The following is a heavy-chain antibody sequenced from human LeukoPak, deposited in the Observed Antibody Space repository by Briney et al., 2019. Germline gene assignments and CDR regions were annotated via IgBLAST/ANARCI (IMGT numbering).Heavy chain of an antibody. CDR1: GGSVSTGTYY. D-gene: IGHD1-26*01. CDR2: IYYSGST. CDR3: ARDLWELQSAFDL. V-gene: IGHV4-61*01. Sequence: PSETLSLTCTVSGGSVSTGTYYWSWIRQPPGKGLEWIAYIYYSGSTNYNPSLMSRVTISVDTSKNQFSLKLRSVTAADTAVYYCARDLWELQSAFDLWGQGTMVTVPS. J-gene: IGHJ3*01.